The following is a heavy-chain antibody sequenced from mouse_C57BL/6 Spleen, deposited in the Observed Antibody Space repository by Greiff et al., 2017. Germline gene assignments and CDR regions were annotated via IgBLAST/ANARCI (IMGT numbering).Heavy chain of an antibody. CDR1: GYAFPNYL. D-gene: IGHD1-1*01. J-gene: IGHJ4*01. CDR3: ARPITTVVATRGAMDY. CDR2: INPGSGGT. V-gene: IGHV1-54*01. Sequence: QVQLKQSGAELVRPGTSVKVSCKASGYAFPNYLIEWVKQRPGQGLERIGVINPGSGGTNYNEKFKGKATLTADNSSSTAYMQLSSLTSEDSAVYFCARPITTVVATRGAMDYWGQGTSVTVSS.